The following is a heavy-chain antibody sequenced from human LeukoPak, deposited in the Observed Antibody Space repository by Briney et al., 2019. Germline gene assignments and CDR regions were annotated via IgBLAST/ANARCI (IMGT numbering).Heavy chain of an antibody. CDR2: IKQDGSEQ. Sequence: GGSLRLSCAASGFTFSSYWMSWVRQAPGKGLEWVANIKQDGSEQYYVDSVKGRITIPRDNAKNSLYLQMNSLRAEDTAVYYCARGADILTGYSTRTYYYYYYMDVWGKGTTVTVSS. D-gene: IGHD3-9*01. J-gene: IGHJ6*03. V-gene: IGHV3-7*04. CDR3: ARGADILTGYSTRTYYYYYYMDV. CDR1: GFTFSSYW.